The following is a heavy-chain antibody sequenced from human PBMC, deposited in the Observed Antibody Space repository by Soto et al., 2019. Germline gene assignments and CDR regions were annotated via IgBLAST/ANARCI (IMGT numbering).Heavy chain of an antibody. Sequence: GASVKVSCKAFGYRFTSYGIGWARQAPGQGLEWMGWINAYNGNTNYAQNFQGRVTLTTDTSTSTAYMELRSLRSNDTAVYYCARSPPAFSTVTTGFDYWGQGTLVTVSS. D-gene: IGHD4-17*01. V-gene: IGHV1-18*01. J-gene: IGHJ4*02. CDR2: INAYNGNT. CDR1: GYRFTSYG. CDR3: ARSPPAFSTVTTGFDY.